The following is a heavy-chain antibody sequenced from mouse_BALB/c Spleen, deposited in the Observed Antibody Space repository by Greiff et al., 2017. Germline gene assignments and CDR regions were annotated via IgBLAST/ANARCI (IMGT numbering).Heavy chain of an antibody. D-gene: IGHD2-2*01. V-gene: IGHV5-17*02. Sequence: DVKLVESGGGLVQPGGSRKLSCAASGFTFSSFGMHWVRQAPEKGLEWVAYISSGSSTIYYADTVKGRFTISRDNPKNTLFLQMTSLRSEDTAMYYCARSGGYDGAWFAYWGQGTLVTVSA. CDR1: GFTFSSFG. J-gene: IGHJ3*01. CDR3: ARSGGYDGAWFAY. CDR2: ISSGSSTI.